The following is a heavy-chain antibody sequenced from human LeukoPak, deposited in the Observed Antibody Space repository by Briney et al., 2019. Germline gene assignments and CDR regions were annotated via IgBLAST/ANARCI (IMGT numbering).Heavy chain of an antibody. CDR1: GGSISSYY. J-gene: IGHJ4*02. V-gene: IGHV4-59*01. CDR2: IYYSGST. Sequence: SETLSLTCTVSGGSISSYYWSWIRQPPGKGLEWIGYIYYSGSTNYNPSLNSRVIISVDTSKNQFSLKLSSVTAADTAVYYCASQGYDILPGYYGFDYWGQGTLVTVSS. CDR3: ASQGYDILPGYYGFDY. D-gene: IGHD3-9*01.